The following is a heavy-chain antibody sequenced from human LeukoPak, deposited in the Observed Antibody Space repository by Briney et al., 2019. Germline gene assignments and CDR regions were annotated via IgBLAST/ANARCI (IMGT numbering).Heavy chain of an antibody. V-gene: IGHV3-23*01. D-gene: IGHD3-22*01. J-gene: IGHJ4*02. CDR1: GFTFRNYA. CDR3: ARSTWLLDK. CDR2: ISGSSDNT. Sequence: GGSLRLSCAASGFTFRNYAMSWVRQAPGKGLEWVSGISGSSDNTFYADSVRGRFTISRDNSKNTLYMKMNSLRGDDTAVYYCARSTWLLDKWGQGTLVTVSS.